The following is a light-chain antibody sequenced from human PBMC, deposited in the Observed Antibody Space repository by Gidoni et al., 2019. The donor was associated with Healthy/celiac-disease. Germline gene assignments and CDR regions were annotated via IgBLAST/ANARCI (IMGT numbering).Light chain of an antibody. CDR1: QSISSY. CDR2: AAS. J-gene: IGKJ4*01. Sequence: EMRQTPSSLSASVGDRVTITCRASQSISSYLNWYQQKPGKAPKLLIYAASSLQSGVPSRFSGSGSGTDFTLTISSLQPEDFATYYCQQSYSTPLTFGGGTKVEIK. V-gene: IGKV1-39*01. CDR3: QQSYSTPLT.